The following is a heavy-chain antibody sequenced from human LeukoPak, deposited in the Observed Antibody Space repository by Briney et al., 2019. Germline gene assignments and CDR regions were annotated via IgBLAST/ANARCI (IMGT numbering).Heavy chain of an antibody. Sequence: SETLSLTCTVSGGSISSHYWTWIRQPPGKGLEWIGRIYTSGSTKYNPPPKRRVTMSVDTSKNQFSLKVSSVTAAETGVYYCARATDFSSGWLLDQWGQGSLVTVSS. V-gene: IGHV4-4*07. CDR3: ARATDFSSGWLLDQ. CDR1: GGSISSHY. J-gene: IGHJ4*02. CDR2: IYTSGST. D-gene: IGHD6-19*01.